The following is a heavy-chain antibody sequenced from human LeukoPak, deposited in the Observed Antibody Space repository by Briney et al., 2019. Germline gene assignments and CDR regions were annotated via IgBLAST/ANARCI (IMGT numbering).Heavy chain of an antibody. D-gene: IGHD3-10*01. CDR2: IFPGDSDT. CDR1: GYSFTTYW. J-gene: IGHJ6*03. CDR3: ARHGSNGSGGRDDYYMDV. Sequence: GESLKISCKGSGYSFTTYWIGWVRQMPGKGLEWMGIIFPGDSDTRYSPSFQGQVTIPADKSISTAYLQWSSLKASDTAMYYCARHGSNGSGGRDDYYMDVWGKGTTVTISS. V-gene: IGHV5-51*01.